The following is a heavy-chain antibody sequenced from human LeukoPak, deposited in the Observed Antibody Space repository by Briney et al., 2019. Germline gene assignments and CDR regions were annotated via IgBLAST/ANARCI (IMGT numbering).Heavy chain of an antibody. CDR2: MNPNSGNT. CDR1: GYTFTSYD. V-gene: IGHV1-8*01. CDR3: ARTVSYGSGSSRRNYYGMDV. Sequence: ASVKVSCKASGYTFTSYDINWVRQATGQGLEWMGWMNPNSGNTGYAQKFQGRVTMTRNTSISTAYMELSSLRSEDTAVYYCARTVSYGSGSSRRNYYGMDVWGKGTTVTVSS. D-gene: IGHD3-10*01. J-gene: IGHJ6*04.